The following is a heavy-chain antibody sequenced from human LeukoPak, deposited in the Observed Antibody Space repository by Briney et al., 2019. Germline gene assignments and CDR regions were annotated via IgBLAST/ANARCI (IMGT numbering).Heavy chain of an antibody. D-gene: IGHD2-2*01. J-gene: IGHJ4*02. CDR1: GYTFTDYY. Sequence: ASVKVSCKASGYTFTDYYMHWVRQAPGQGLEWMGWINPNSGGTNYAQKFQGRVTMTRDTSISTAYMELRSLRSDDTAVYYCARAPGYCSSTSCYLFAPYFDYWGQGTLVTVSS. V-gene: IGHV1-2*02. CDR3: ARAPGYCSSTSCYLFAPYFDY. CDR2: INPNSGGT.